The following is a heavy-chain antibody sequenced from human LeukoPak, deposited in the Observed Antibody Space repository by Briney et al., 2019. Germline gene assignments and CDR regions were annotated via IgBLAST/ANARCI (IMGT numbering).Heavy chain of an antibody. CDR2: ISSSGSTI. J-gene: IGHJ5*02. CDR3: ARVGWFGELPDH. V-gene: IGHV3-48*04. D-gene: IGHD3-10*01. CDR1: GFTFSSSG. Sequence: PGGSLRLSCAASGFTFSSSGMTWVRPAPGKWLGWVSYISSSGSTIYYADSVKGRFTISRDNAKNSLYLQMNSLRAEDTAVYYCARVGWFGELPDHWGQGTLVTISS.